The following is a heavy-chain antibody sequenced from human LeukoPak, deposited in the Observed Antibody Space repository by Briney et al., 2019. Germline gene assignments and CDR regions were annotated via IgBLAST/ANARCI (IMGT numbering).Heavy chain of an antibody. D-gene: IGHD3-22*01. CDR2: IYYSGST. CDR1: GGSISSYY. V-gene: IGHV4-59*01. Sequence: SETLSLTCTVSGGSISSYYWSWLRQPPGKGLEWIGYIYYSGSTNYNPSLKSRVTISVDTSKNQFSLKLSSVTAADTAVYYCARGSRWLPRGWFDPWGQGTLVTVSS. J-gene: IGHJ5*02. CDR3: ARGSRWLPRGWFDP.